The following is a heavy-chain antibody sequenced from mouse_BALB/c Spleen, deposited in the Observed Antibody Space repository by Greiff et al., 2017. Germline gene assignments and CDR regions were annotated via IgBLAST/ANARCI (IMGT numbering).Heavy chain of an antibody. J-gene: IGHJ4*01. D-gene: IGHD1-1*01. CDR2: ISDGGSYT. CDR1: GFTFSDYY. Sequence: EVKVVESGGGLVKPGGSLKLSCAASGFTFSDYYMYWVRQTPEKRLEWVATISDGGSYTYYPDSVKGRFTISRDNAKNNLYLQMSSLKSEDTAMYYCARDQDYYGSSYGYAMDYWGQGTSVTVSS. V-gene: IGHV5-4*02. CDR3: ARDQDYYGSSYGYAMDY.